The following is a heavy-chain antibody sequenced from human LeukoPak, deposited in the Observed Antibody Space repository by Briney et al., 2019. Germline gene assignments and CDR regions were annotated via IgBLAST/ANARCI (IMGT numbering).Heavy chain of an antibody. V-gene: IGHV3-23*01. CDR1: GFMFDNYA. J-gene: IGHJ4*02. D-gene: IGHD2-15*01. CDR2: ISGTGGST. Sequence: GGSLRLSCVASGFMFDNYAMNWVRQAPGKGLEWGSAISGTGGSTFYADSVKGRFIISRDNSKNTLFLQMNSLRAEDTAVYYCAKDCPERYRSGGGGYWGQGTLVTVSS. CDR3: AKDCPERYRSGGGGY.